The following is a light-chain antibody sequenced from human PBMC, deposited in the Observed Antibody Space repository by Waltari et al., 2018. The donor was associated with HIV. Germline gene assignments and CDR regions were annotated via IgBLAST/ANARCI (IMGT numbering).Light chain of an antibody. CDR2: AVS. V-gene: IGLV2-11*01. CDR3: CSYAATYTV. J-gene: IGLJ1*01. CDR1: NYNR. Sequence: HFALTQPPSVSGPPAQPVTTSCTGTNYNRVPWSQQHPDKAPKRIVFAVSQRPSGVADRFSASASGNTASLTISGLQADDEADYYCCSYAATYTVCGTGTEVTVL.